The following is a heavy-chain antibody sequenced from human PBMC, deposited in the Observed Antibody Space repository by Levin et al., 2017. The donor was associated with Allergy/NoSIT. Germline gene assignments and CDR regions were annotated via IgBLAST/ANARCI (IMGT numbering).Heavy chain of an antibody. J-gene: IGHJ4*02. Sequence: PSETLSLTCAVSGGSISSSNWWSWVRQPPGKGLEWIGEIYHSGSINYSPSLKSRVTISVDKSKNQFSLRLTSVTAADTAVYYCARDGRRWGFDYWGQGSLVTVSS. CDR1: GGSISSSNW. D-gene: IGHD3-16*01. CDR2: IYHSGSI. CDR3: ARDGRRWGFDY. V-gene: IGHV4-4*02.